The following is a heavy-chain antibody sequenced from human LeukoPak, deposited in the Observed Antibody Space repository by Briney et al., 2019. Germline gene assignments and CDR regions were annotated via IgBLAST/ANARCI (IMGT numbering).Heavy chain of an antibody. J-gene: IGHJ4*02. Sequence: SETLSLTCTVSGGSISSYYWGWIRQPPGRGLEWIGNMYYSGSTNYNPSLKSRVTISVDTSQNQFSLKLTSVTAADTAVYYCARSITRIGSARTWGQGTLVTVSS. CDR1: GGSISSYY. D-gene: IGHD1-20*01. CDR2: MYYSGST. V-gene: IGHV4-59*13. CDR3: ARSITRIGSART.